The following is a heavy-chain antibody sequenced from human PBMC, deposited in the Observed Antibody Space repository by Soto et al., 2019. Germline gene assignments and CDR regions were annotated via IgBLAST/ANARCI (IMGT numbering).Heavy chain of an antibody. J-gene: IGHJ2*01. V-gene: IGHV4-31*03. Sequence: SETLSLTCTVSGGSISSGGYYWSWIRQHPGKGLEWIGYIYYSGSTYYNPSLKSRVTISVDTSKNQFSLKLSSVTAADTAVYYCAREIPNYGDYISYFDLWGRGTLVTVSS. CDR2: IYYSGST. CDR1: GGSISSGGYY. CDR3: AREIPNYGDYISYFDL. D-gene: IGHD4-17*01.